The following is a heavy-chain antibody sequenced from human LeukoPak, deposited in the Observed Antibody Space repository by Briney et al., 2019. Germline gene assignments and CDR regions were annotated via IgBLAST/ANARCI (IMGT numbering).Heavy chain of an antibody. D-gene: IGHD3-22*01. CDR1: GGSISSYY. CDR3: ARVTHYYDSSGYEYYFAY. CDR2: IYTSGST. V-gene: IGHV4-4*07. J-gene: IGHJ4*02. Sequence: SETLSLTCTVSGGSISSYYWSWIRQPAGKGLEWIGRIYTSGSTNYNPSLKSRVTMSVDTSKNQFSLKLSSVTAADTAVYYCARVTHYYDSSGYEYYFAYWGQGTLVTVSS.